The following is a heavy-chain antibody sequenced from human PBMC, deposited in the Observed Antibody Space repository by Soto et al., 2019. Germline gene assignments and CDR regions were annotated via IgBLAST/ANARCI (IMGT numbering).Heavy chain of an antibody. Sequence: QVQLVQSGAEVKKPGASVKVSCKASGYTFTSYGISWVRQAPGQGLEWMGWISAYNGNTNYAQKLQGRVTMTTDTATSTAYMELRSLRSDDTAVYYCARDLKPGGYSSSIFDYWGQGTLVTVSS. V-gene: IGHV1-18*01. CDR3: ARDLKPGGYSSSIFDY. CDR1: GYTFTSYG. CDR2: ISAYNGNT. D-gene: IGHD6-6*01. J-gene: IGHJ4*02.